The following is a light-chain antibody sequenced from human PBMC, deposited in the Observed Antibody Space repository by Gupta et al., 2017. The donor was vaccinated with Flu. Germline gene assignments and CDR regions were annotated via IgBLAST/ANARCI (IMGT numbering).Light chain of an antibody. CDR3: QSYDSSNQGV. Sequence: NFMLTQPHSVSESPGKTVTISCTRSSGSIASNYVQRYQQRPGSSPNTGIYEDNQRPSGVPDRFSGSIDSSSNSASLTISGLKTEDEADYYCQSYDSSNQGVFGSGTKVTVL. CDR2: EDN. CDR1: SGSIASNY. J-gene: IGLJ6*01. V-gene: IGLV6-57*01.